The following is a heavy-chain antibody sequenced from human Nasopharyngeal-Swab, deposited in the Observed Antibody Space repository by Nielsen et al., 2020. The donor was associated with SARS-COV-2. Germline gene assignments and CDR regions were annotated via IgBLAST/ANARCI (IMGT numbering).Heavy chain of an antibody. CDR2: IYPGDSDT. D-gene: IGHD3-22*01. CDR3: ARHTAGGTMTVDGRDV. CDR1: GYSFTIYL. J-gene: IGHJ6*02. Sequence: GESLKLSCNCSGYSFTIYLIGWVRQMPWKGLEWMGIIYPGDSDTRYSPSFQGQVTISADKSISTSYLQWSSLKASDTAMYYCARHTAGGTMTVDGRDVWGQGTTVTVSS. V-gene: IGHV5-51*01.